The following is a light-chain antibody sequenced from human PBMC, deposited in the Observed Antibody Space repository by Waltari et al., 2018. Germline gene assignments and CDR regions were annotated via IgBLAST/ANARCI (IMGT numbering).Light chain of an antibody. CDR3: QAWDTSTGV. CDR2: QNN. Sequence: SYELTQPLSVSESPGQIASITCSGDELGDKFTCWYQQKPGQFLVLVIYQNNKRPSGIPERFSGSHSENTATLTISGTQALDEADFFCQAWDTSTGVFGTGTKVTDL. CDR1: ELGDKF. J-gene: IGLJ1*01. V-gene: IGLV3-1*01.